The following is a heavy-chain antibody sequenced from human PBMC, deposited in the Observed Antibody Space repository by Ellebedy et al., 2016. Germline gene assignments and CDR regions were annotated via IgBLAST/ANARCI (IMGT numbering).Heavy chain of an antibody. CDR2: ISSSSSTI. CDR3: ARDYFGSGSRRFDY. CDR1: GFTFSSYS. Sequence: GGSLRLSXEVSGFTFSSYSMNWVRQAPGKGLEWVSYISSSSSTIYYADSVKGRFTISRDNGNKSMYLHMNSVRDEDTAVYYCARDYFGSGSRRFDYWGQGTLVTVSS. V-gene: IGHV3-48*02. J-gene: IGHJ4*02. D-gene: IGHD3-10*01.